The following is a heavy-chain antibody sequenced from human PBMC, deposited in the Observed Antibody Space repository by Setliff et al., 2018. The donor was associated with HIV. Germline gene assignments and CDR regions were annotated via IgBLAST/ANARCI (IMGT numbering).Heavy chain of an antibody. D-gene: IGHD1-1*01. CDR1: GFAFSGFW. J-gene: IGHJ4*02. CDR2: INEDGSKR. CDR3: ARVGANWNAPDH. V-gene: IGHV3-7*01. Sequence: PGGSLRLSCAASGFAFSGFWMSWARQAPGKGLEWVANINEDGSKRYYVGSVRGRFTISRDNAANLLYLQMNNLRAEDTAVYYCARVGANWNAPDHWGQGALVTVSS.